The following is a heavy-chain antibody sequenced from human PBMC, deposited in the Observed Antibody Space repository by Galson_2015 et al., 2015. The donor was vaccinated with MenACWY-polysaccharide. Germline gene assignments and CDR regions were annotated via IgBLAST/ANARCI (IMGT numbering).Heavy chain of an antibody. D-gene: IGHD2-2*01. J-gene: IGHJ3*01. CDR1: GGSISRRSPY. CDR2: IFYSGNT. CDR3: VIHEDRSCSITNPCAFQL. Sequence: ETLSLTCTVSGGSISRRSPYWGWIRQSPGKGLEWIGSIFYSGNTYYNPSLESRVTILVDTSTKQLSLKLSSVTAADTAVYYCVIHEDRSCSITNPCAFQLWGQGTMVTVSS. V-gene: IGHV4-39*01.